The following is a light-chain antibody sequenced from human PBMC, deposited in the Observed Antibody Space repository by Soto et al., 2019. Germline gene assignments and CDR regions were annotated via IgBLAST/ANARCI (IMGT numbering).Light chain of an antibody. Sequence: QSALTQPPSASGSPGQSVTISCTGTSSDVGDYNYVSWFQQHPGKAPKLMIYEVSQRPSGVPDRFSGSKSGIMASLTVSGLQAEDEADYYCSSYAGSNNLVFGGGTKVTVL. V-gene: IGLV2-8*01. CDR1: SSDVGDYNY. CDR3: SSYAGSNNLV. J-gene: IGLJ2*01. CDR2: EVS.